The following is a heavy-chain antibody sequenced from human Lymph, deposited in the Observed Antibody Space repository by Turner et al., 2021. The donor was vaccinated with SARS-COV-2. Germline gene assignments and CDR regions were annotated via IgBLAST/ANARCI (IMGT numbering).Heavy chain of an antibody. CDR1: GYTLTELS. CDR2: FDPEDGEI. CDR3: ATVLCTGSSCYYYGMDV. J-gene: IGHJ6*02. D-gene: IGHD2-15*01. Sequence: QVQLVQSGAEVKKPGASVKVSCKVSGYTLTELSMHWVRQAPGKGLEWMGGFDPEDGEIIYAQKFQGRVTMTEDTSTDTAYMELSSLRSDDTAVYYCATVLCTGSSCYYYGMDVWGQGTTVTVSS. V-gene: IGHV1-24*01.